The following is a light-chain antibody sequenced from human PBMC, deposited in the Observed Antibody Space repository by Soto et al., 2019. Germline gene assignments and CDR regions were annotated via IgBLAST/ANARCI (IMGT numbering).Light chain of an antibody. CDR1: KNDIGVYDF. CDR2: EVV. V-gene: IGLV2-8*01. CDR3: GSHAGNSNLV. J-gene: IGLJ3*02. Sequence: QSALTQPPSASGSPGQSVTISCTGTKNDIGVYDFVSWYQHHPGKAPRLIIYEVVQRPSGVPDRFSGSKSGNTASLTVSGLQTEDEADYYCGSHAGNSNLVFGGGTKLTVL.